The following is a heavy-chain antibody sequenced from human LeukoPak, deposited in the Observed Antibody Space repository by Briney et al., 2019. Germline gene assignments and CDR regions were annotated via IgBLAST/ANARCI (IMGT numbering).Heavy chain of an antibody. V-gene: IGHV1-2*02. Sequence: ASVKVACKASGYTFTGYYMHWVRQAPGQGLEWMGWTNPNSGGTNYAQKFQGRVTMTRDTSISTAYMELSRLRSDDTAVYYCARESSAGYYDSSGYYFYWGQGTLVTVSS. D-gene: IGHD3-22*01. CDR3: ARESSAGYYDSSGYYFY. J-gene: IGHJ4*02. CDR1: GYTFTGYY. CDR2: TNPNSGGT.